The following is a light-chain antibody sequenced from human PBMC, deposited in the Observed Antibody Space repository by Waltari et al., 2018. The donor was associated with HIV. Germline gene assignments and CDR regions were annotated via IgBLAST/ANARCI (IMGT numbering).Light chain of an antibody. CDR2: GGN. CDR1: SSNIGGAA. V-gene: IGLV1-44*01. Sequence: QFVLTQPPSASGTPGQRVTIFCFGSSSNIGGAAVKWFQHLPGTAPKLLIHGGNRRPSGVPERFSGFNFGTSASLAISGLQSEDEADYYCAVWHDSLKVLVFGGGTRLTVL. CDR3: AVWHDSLKVLV. J-gene: IGLJ2*01.